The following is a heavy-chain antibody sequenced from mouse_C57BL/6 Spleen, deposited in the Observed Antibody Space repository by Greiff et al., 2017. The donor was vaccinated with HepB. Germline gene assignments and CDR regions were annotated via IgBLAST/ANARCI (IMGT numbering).Heavy chain of an antibody. CDR1: GYTFTDYY. Sequence: VQLQQSGAELVRPGASVKLSCKASGYTFTDYYINWVKQRPGQVLEWIARIYPGSGNTYYNEKFKGKATLTAEKSSSTAYMQLSSLTSEDSAVYFCARFGYAMDYWGQGTSVTVSS. CDR2: IYPGSGNT. J-gene: IGHJ4*01. CDR3: ARFGYAMDY. V-gene: IGHV1-76*01.